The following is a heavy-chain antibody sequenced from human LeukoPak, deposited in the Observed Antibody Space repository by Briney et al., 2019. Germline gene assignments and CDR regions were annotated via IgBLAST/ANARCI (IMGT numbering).Heavy chain of an antibody. D-gene: IGHD3-22*01. CDR3: ARRNSSGYYYVLLHDAFDI. J-gene: IGHJ3*02. CDR1: GGSISSSSYY. V-gene: IGHV4-39*01. Sequence: SETLSLTCTVSGGSISSSSYYWGWIRQPPGQGLEWIGSIYYSGSTYYNPSLKSRVTISVDTSKNQFSLKLSSVTAADTAVYYCARRNSSGYYYVLLHDAFDIWGQGTMVTVSS. CDR2: IYYSGST.